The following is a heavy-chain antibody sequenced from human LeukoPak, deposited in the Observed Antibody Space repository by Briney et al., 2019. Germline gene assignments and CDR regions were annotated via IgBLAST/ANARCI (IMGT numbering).Heavy chain of an antibody. V-gene: IGHV1-46*01. CDR3: ARNGIYYYDSSGFWFDP. CDR1: GYTFTSYY. CDR2: INPSGGST. D-gene: IGHD3-22*01. J-gene: IGHJ5*02. Sequence: ASVKVSCKASGYTFTSYYMHWVRQAPGQGLEWMGIINPSGGSTSYAQKFQGRVTMTRDTSTSTVYMELSSLRSEDTAVYYCARNGIYYYDSSGFWFDPWGQGTLVTVSS.